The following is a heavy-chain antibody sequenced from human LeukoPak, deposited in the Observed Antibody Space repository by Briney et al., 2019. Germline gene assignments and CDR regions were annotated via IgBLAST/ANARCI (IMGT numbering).Heavy chain of an antibody. Sequence: GGSLRLSCVVSGITLSNYGMSWVRQAPGKGLEWGSGISERGGSTNYADSGKGRFIISRDTSKNTVYLQMNSLRVEDTAVYFCAKRGIVIRAVIIIGFHKEAYYFDYWGQGILVTVSS. CDR3: AKRGIVIRAVIIIGFHKEAYYFDY. CDR2: ISERGGST. D-gene: IGHD3-10*01. CDR1: GITLSNYG. J-gene: IGHJ4*02. V-gene: IGHV3-23*01.